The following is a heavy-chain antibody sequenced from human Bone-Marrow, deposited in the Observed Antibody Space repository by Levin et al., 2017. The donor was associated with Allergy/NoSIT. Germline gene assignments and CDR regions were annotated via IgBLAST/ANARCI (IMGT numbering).Heavy chain of an antibody. J-gene: IGHJ6*02. CDR1: GFTFSSYA. V-gene: IGHV3-23*01. Sequence: GGSLRLSCAASGFTFSSYAMSWVRQAPGKGLEWVSAISGSGGSTYYADSVKGRFTISRDNSKNTLYLQMNSLRAEDTAVYYCGIAAAGTAQYYYYYGMDVWGQGTTVTVSS. CDR2: ISGSGGST. CDR3: GIAAAGTAQYYYYYGMDV. D-gene: IGHD6-13*01.